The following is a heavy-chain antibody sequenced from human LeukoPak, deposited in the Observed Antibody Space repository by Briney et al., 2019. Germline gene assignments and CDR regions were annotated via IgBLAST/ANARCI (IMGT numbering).Heavy chain of an antibody. V-gene: IGHV3-23*01. CDR3: TKGSGDFGLGYFHY. Sequence: GGSLRLSCAASEFTLRNYAMSWVRQAPGKGLEWVSAISGSGYITYYADSVKGRFTISRDNSKNTLYLQMNSLRAKDTAVYYCTKGSGDFGLGYFHYWGQGTLVTVSS. D-gene: IGHD4-17*01. CDR1: EFTLRNYA. J-gene: IGHJ4*02. CDR2: ISGSGYIT.